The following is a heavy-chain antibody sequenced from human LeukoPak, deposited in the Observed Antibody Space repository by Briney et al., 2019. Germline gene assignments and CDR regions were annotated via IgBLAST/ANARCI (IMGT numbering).Heavy chain of an antibody. Sequence: PGGPLKPSCEPPGSTFSSNPMSWVRQPPGKGLEWASAISGSGGSPYYPDSVKGRFTISRDNSKNTLYLQMNSLRAEDTAVYYCAKAGCSSTSCYEDYWGQGTLVTVSS. D-gene: IGHD2-2*01. J-gene: IGHJ4*02. CDR1: GSTFSSNP. CDR2: ISGSGGSP. V-gene: IGHV3-23*01. CDR3: AKAGCSSTSCYEDY.